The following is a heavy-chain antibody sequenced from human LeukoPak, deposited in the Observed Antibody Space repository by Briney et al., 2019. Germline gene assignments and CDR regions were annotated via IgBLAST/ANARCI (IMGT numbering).Heavy chain of an antibody. CDR3: ARTRPQDYATSYMDV. J-gene: IGHJ6*03. CDR1: GDFISSDY. V-gene: IGHV4-59*08. D-gene: IGHD1-26*01. CDR2: IFHSGTT. Sequence: SETLSLTCNVSGDFISSDYWSWIRQTPGKGLEWIGFIFHSGTTDYNPSLQSRATISIDTSRKSFSLKLLSVTAADTAVYYCARTRPQDYATSYMDVWGTGATVTVSS.